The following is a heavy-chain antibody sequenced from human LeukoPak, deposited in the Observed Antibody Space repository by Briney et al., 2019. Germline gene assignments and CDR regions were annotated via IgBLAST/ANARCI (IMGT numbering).Heavy chain of an antibody. Sequence: SVKVSCKASGGTFSSYAISWVRQAPRQGLEWMGGIIPIFGTANYAQKFQGRVTITADVSTSTAYMEVSSLRSEDTAVYYCARVSRTSMVRGIITFDYWGRGTLVTVSS. CDR2: IIPIFGTA. J-gene: IGHJ4*02. V-gene: IGHV1-69*01. CDR3: ARVSRTSMVRGIITFDY. D-gene: IGHD3-10*01. CDR1: GGTFSSYA.